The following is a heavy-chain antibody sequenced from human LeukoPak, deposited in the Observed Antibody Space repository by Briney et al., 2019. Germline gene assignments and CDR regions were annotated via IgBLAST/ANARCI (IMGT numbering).Heavy chain of an antibody. Sequence: SETLSLTCTVSGGSISSYYWSWIRQPPGKGLEWIGYIYYSGSTNYNPSLKSRVTISVDTSKNQFSLKLSSVTAADTAVYYCARDPRLSCMDVWGQGTTVTVSS. D-gene: IGHD3-22*01. CDR2: IYYSGST. CDR1: GGSISSYY. J-gene: IGHJ6*02. CDR3: ARDPRLSCMDV. V-gene: IGHV4-59*01.